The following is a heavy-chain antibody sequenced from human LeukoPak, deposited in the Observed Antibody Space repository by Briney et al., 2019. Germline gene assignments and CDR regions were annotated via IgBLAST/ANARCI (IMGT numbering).Heavy chain of an antibody. V-gene: IGHV1-2*02. CDR1: GYTFTGYY. CDR2: IDPKSGGT. D-gene: IGHD1-1*01. CDR3: ANNSSY. J-gene: IGHJ4*02. Sequence: ASVKASCKASGYTFTGYYMHWVRQAPGQGFEWMGWIDPKSGGTNYAEKFQGRVTMTRDTAISTAYMELSSLRSDDTAVYYCANNSSYWGQGTLVTVSS.